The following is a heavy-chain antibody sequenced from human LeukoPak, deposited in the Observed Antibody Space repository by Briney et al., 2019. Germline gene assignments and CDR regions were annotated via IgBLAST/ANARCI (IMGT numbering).Heavy chain of an antibody. CDR2: ISVDGETA. Sequence: GGSLRLSCTVSGFSVSSSGMSWVRQAPGKGLELISAISVDGETALYADSVKGRFVISRDNSKNTLYLQMNSLRAEDTAVYYCAQGYLSGWYPHWGQGSLVSVSS. CDR3: AQGYLSGWYPH. V-gene: IGHV3-23*01. D-gene: IGHD6-19*01. CDR1: GFSVSSSG. J-gene: IGHJ4*02.